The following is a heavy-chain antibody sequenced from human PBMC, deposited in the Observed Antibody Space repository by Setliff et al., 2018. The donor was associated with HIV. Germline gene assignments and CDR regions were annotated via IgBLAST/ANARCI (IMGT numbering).Heavy chain of an antibody. CDR2: ISYSGTT. J-gene: IGHJ6*03. CDR3: ARGQLDLRAPMFYYMDV. V-gene: IGHV4-34*01. D-gene: IGHD3-10*02. CDR1: GGSLSNHK. Sequence: TLSLTCGVYGGSLSNHKWTWVRQAPGKGLEWIGDISYSGTTKYNPSLRSRLRVSLDTSRNQFSLRMTSVTAADAAVYYCARGQLDLRAPMFYYMDVWGKGTSVTVSS.